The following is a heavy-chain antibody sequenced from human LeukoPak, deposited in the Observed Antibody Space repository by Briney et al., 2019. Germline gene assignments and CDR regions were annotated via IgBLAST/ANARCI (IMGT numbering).Heavy chain of an antibody. Sequence: PSQTLSLTCAVSGGSISSGGYSWSWIRQPPGKGLEWIGYIYHSGSTYYNPSLKSRVTISVDRSKNQFSLKLSSVTAADTAVYYCARVRMATMSGWYFDLWGRGTLVTVSS. J-gene: IGHJ2*01. CDR2: IYHSGST. CDR1: GGSISSGGYS. CDR3: ARVRMATMSGWYFDL. D-gene: IGHD5-24*01. V-gene: IGHV4-30-2*01.